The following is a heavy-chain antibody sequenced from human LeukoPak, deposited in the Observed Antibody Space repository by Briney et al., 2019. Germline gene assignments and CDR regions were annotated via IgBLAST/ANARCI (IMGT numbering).Heavy chain of an antibody. J-gene: IGHJ6*03. CDR1: GYTFTSYD. CDR2: MNPNSGNT. Sequence: ASVKVSCKASGYTFTSYDINWVRQATGQGLEWMGWMNPNSGNTGYAQKFQGRVTITRNTSISTAYMELSSLRSEDTAVYYCARLRSDSSGYYQYYYYYYMDVWGKGTTVTVSS. V-gene: IGHV1-8*03. D-gene: IGHD3-22*01. CDR3: ARLRSDSSGYYQYYYYYYMDV.